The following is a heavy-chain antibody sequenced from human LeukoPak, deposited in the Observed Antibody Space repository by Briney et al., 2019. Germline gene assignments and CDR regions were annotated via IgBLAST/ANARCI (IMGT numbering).Heavy chain of an antibody. D-gene: IGHD2-2*02. CDR1: GYTFTGYY. J-gene: IGHJ5*02. V-gene: IGHV1-2*02. CDR2: INPNSGGT. CDR3: ARVHSIYCTSTSCYTTTPP. Sequence: ASVKGSCKASGYTFTGYYIHWVRQAPGQGLEWMGWINPNSGGTNYAQKFQGRVTMTRDTSISTAYMELSRLRSDDTAVYYCARVHSIYCTSTSCYTTTPPWGQGTLVTVSS.